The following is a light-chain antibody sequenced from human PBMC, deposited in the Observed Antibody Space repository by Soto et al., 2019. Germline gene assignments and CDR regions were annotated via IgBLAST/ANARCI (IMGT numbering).Light chain of an antibody. CDR3: QQYDNLPLT. CDR2: DAS. V-gene: IGKV1-33*01. J-gene: IGKJ4*01. CDR1: QSVSGW. Sequence: DIQMTQSPSTLSASVGDTATVTCRARQSVSGWLAWYQQKPGKAPDLLIYDASKVETGVPSMFSGSGSGTDFPFTISRLQPEDIATYYCQQYDNLPLTFGGGTRVDIK.